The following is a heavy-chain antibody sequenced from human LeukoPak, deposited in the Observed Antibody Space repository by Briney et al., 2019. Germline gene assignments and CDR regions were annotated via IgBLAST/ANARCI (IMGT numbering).Heavy chain of an antibody. CDR3: ARGGDFFDI. V-gene: IGHV4-39*07. CDR1: GGSISSSSYY. J-gene: IGHJ3*02. Sequence: SETLSLTCTVSGGSISSSSYYWGWIRQPPGKGLEWIGSIYYSGSTYYNPSLKSRVTISVDTSKNQFSLKLSSVTAADTAVYYCARGGDFFDIWGQGTMVTVSS. CDR2: IYYSGST. D-gene: IGHD3-10*01.